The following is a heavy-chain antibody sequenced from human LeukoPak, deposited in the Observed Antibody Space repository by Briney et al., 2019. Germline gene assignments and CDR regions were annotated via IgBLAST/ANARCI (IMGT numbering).Heavy chain of an antibody. D-gene: IGHD6-13*01. J-gene: IGHJ4*02. CDR1: GASIGNYY. CDR2: THTSGSA. CDR3: ARVGSYSFDY. Sequence: PSETLSLTCTVSGASIGNYYWSWIRQPAGKGLEWIGRTHTSGSANYNPSLKSRVTMSVDTSKNQFSLKLTSVTAADTAVYYCARVGSYSFDYWGRGTLVTVSA. V-gene: IGHV4-4*07.